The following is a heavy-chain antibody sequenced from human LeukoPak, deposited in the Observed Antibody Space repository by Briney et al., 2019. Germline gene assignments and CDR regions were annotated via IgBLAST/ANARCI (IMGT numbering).Heavy chain of an antibody. CDR3: ARDRIVGALDAFDI. Sequence: GASVKVSCKASGYTFTSYGISWVRQAPGQGLEWMGWISAYNGSTNYAQKLQGRVTMTTDTSTSTAYMELRSLRSDDTAVYYCARDRIVGALDAFDIWGQGTMVTVSS. D-gene: IGHD1-26*01. J-gene: IGHJ3*02. V-gene: IGHV1-18*01. CDR1: GYTFTSYG. CDR2: ISAYNGST.